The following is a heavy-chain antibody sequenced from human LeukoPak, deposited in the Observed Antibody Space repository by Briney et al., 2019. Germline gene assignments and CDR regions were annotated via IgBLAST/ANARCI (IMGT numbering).Heavy chain of an antibody. Sequence: QSGGSLRLSCEASGFTFSSYAMHWVRQAPGKGLEWVAFIRSDGSNKYYADSVKGRFSISRDNSKNTLYLQMNSLRAADTALYYCVRDSPSFGVPLDYWGQGTLVTVSS. CDR3: VRDSPSFGVPLDY. J-gene: IGHJ4*02. CDR2: IRSDGSNK. D-gene: IGHD3-10*01. CDR1: GFTFSSYA. V-gene: IGHV3-30*02.